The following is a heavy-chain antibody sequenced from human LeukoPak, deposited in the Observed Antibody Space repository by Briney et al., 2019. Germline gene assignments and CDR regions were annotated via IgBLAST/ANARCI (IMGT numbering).Heavy chain of an antibody. CDR1: GGSISSYY. CDR3: ARYGAGSKQEFDA. J-gene: IGHJ4*01. V-gene: IGHV4-59*01. Sequence: SETLSLTCTVSGGSISSYYWSWVRQPPGKGLEWVGFICYSGSTNYNPSLKSRVTISVDTSKNQISLKLSSVTAADTAVYYCARYGAGSKQEFDAWGQGTLVTVSS. CDR2: ICYSGST. D-gene: IGHD3-10*01.